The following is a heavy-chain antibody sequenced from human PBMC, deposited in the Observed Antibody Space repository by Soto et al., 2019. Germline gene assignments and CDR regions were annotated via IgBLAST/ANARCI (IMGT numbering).Heavy chain of an antibody. CDR2: ITGSGGST. J-gene: IGHJ3*02. V-gene: IGHV3-23*01. CDR1: GFTLSTYA. Sequence: EVQLLESGGGLVQPGGSLRLSCVASGFTLSTYAMSWVRQAPGKGLEWVSGITGSGGSTYYADSVKGRFTISRDNSKSAVSRHMNIQRSEDTAIYYCENLRGSPAGAFGSWWQGTMVTVSS. D-gene: IGHD2-15*01. CDR3: ENLRGSPAGAFGS.